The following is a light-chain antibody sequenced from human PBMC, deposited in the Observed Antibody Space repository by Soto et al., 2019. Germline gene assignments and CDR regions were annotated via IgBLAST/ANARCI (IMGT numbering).Light chain of an antibody. CDR1: SSNIGAGYD. Sequence: QSVVTQPPSVSGAPGQGVTISCAGTSSNIGAGYDVHWYQQVPGTAPKLLIYTNSNRPSGVPDRFSGSKSGTSASLAITGLQAADEADYDSSLSALVFGGGTKVTVL. J-gene: IGLJ3*02. V-gene: IGLV1-40*01. CDR2: TNS. CDR3: SLSALV.